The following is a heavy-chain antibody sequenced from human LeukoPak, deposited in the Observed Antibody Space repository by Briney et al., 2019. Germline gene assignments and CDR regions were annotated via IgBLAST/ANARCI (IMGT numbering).Heavy chain of an antibody. Sequence: ASVNVSCKASGYSFTSYAIIWSRQAPGQGLEWMGWINSYSGNRNYAQKLQGRVTMTTDTSTSTAYMELRSLRSDDTAVYYCAREIQSMAPGHWGQGSLVTVSS. J-gene: IGHJ4*02. CDR3: AREIQSMAPGH. CDR2: INSYSGNR. D-gene: IGHD3-10*01. CDR1: GYSFTSYA. V-gene: IGHV1-18*01.